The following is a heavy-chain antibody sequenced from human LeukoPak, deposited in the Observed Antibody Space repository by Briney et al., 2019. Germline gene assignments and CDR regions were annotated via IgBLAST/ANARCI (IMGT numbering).Heavy chain of an antibody. Sequence: GGSLRLSCAASGFTVSNYYMNWVRQAPGKGLEWVSVIYTGGTTSYADSVKGRFTISRDNSKNTLYLQMNSLRAEDTAVYYCARGQGSWGQGTLVTVSS. CDR1: GFTVSNYY. CDR2: IYTGGTT. CDR3: ARGQGS. V-gene: IGHV3-66*01. J-gene: IGHJ5*02.